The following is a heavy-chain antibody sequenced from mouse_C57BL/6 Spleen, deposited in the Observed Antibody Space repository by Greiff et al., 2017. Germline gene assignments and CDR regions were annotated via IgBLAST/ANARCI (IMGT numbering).Heavy chain of an antibody. CDR2: ISSGGSYT. CDR3: ARPIYYDYDVGFAY. J-gene: IGHJ3*01. Sequence: EVQLVESGGDLVKPGGSLKLSCAASGFTFSSYGMSWVRQTPDKRLEWVATISSGGSYTYYPDSVKGRFTISRDNAKNTLYLQMSSLKSEDTAMYYCARPIYYDYDVGFAYWGQGTLVTVSA. V-gene: IGHV5-6*01. CDR1: GFTFSSYG. D-gene: IGHD2-4*01.